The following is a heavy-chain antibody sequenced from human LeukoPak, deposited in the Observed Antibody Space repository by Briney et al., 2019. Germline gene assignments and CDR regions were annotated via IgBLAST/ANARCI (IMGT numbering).Heavy chain of an antibody. J-gene: IGHJ4*02. CDR2: ITYSGST. D-gene: IGHD5-18*01. CDR1: GGSISGYY. Sequence: SETLSLTCAVYGGSISGYYWSWIRQSPGKGLEWIGEITYSGSTNSNPTLESRLTISQDISKNRFSLKLSSVTAADTAVYYCARHPTGYLKIDYWGQGILVAVSS. CDR3: ARHPTGYLKIDY. V-gene: IGHV4-34*01.